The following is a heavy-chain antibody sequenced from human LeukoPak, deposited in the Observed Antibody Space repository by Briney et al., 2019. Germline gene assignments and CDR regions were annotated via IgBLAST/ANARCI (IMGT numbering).Heavy chain of an antibody. CDR3: ARDRSYVDTAMVIWDAFDI. CDR1: GGSISSGGYY. Sequence: SETLSLTCTVSGGSISSGGYYWSWIRQHPGKGLEWIGYIYYSGSTYYNPSLKSRVTISVDTSKNQFSLKLSSVTAADTAVYYCARDRSYVDTAMVIWDAFDIWGQGTMVTVSS. CDR2: IYYSGST. V-gene: IGHV4-31*03. D-gene: IGHD5-18*01. J-gene: IGHJ3*02.